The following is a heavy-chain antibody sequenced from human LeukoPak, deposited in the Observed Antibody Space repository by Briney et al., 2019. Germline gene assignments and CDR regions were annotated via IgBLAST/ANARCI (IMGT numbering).Heavy chain of an antibody. V-gene: IGHV3-9*01. CDR1: GFNFDDYA. Sequence: PGRSLRLSCVASGFNFDDYAMHWVRQVPGKGLEWVSGLTWNSEKIVYGDSVKGRFTISRDNAKKSLYLQMNSLRREDTAVYYCAKALGVASLIVDARHLWAQGTLVTVSS. CDR2: LTWNSEKI. J-gene: IGHJ3*01. CDR3: AKALGVASLIVDARHL. D-gene: IGHD1-26*01.